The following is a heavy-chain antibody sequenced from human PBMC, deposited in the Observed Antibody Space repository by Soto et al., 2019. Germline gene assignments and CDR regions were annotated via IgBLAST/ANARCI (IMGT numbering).Heavy chain of an antibody. V-gene: IGHV1-18*01. CDR1: GYTFTSYG. Sequence: ASVKVSCKASGYTFTSYGISWVRQAPGQGLEWMGWISAYNGNTNYAQKLQGRVTMTTDTSTSTAYMELRSLRSDDTAVYYCARVGSIVEVPDFAYWGQGTLVTVSS. CDR2: ISAYNGNT. CDR3: ARVGSIVEVPDFAY. J-gene: IGHJ4*02. D-gene: IGHD2-2*01.